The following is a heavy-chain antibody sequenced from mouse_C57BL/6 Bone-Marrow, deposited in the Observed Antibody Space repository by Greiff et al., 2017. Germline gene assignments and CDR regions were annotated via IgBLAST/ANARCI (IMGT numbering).Heavy chain of an antibody. CDR1: GYTFTDYN. V-gene: IGHV1-18*01. CDR2: INPNNGGT. Sequence: VQLQQSGPELVKPGASVKIPCKASGYTFTDYNMDWVKQSHGKSLEWIGDINPNNGGTIYHQKFKGKATLTVDKSSSTAYMELRSLTSEDTAVYDCAREDLGCAYWGQGTLVTVSA. CDR3: AREDLGCAY. J-gene: IGHJ3*01.